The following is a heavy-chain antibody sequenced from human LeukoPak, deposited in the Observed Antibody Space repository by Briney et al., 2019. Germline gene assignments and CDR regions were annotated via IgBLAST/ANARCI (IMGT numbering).Heavy chain of an antibody. Sequence: SVKVSCKASGGTFSSYAISWVRQAPGEGLEWMGGIIPIFGTANYAQKFQGRVTITTDESTSTAYMELSSLRSEDTAVYYCARSYCSSTSCYIPDYWGQGTPVTVSS. CDR1: GGTFSSYA. J-gene: IGHJ4*02. CDR2: IIPIFGTA. CDR3: ARSYCSSTSCYIPDY. D-gene: IGHD2-2*02. V-gene: IGHV1-69*05.